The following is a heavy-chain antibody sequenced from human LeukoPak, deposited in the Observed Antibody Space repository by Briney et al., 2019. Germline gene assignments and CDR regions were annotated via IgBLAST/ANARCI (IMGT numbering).Heavy chain of an antibody. V-gene: IGHV4-34*01. Sequence: SETLSLTCAVSGGSFSGYYWTWIRQPPGKGLEWIGEINHSGSANYNPSLKSRVTISLDTSKNQFSLKLSSVTAADTAVYYCASGYSSSRGYYFDYWGQGTLVTVSS. CDR1: GGSFSGYY. D-gene: IGHD6-6*01. J-gene: IGHJ4*02. CDR3: ASGYSSSRGYYFDY. CDR2: INHSGSA.